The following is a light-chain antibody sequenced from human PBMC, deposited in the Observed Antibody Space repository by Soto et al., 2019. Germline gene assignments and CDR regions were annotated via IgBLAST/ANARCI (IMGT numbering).Light chain of an antibody. Sequence: QMTQSPSTLSASVGDRVTIACRASQSISSYLAWYQQKPGKAPNLLIYKASNLASGVPSRFTGGGSGTDFTLTINSLQPDDSATYFCQQYNSYSYTFGQGTKVDIK. CDR2: KAS. V-gene: IGKV1-5*03. CDR3: QQYNSYSYT. CDR1: QSISSY. J-gene: IGKJ2*01.